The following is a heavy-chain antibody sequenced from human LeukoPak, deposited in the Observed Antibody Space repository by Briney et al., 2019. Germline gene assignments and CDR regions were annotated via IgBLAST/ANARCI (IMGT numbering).Heavy chain of an antibody. J-gene: IGHJ4*02. CDR2: VDPEDGET. CDR1: GYTFTDYY. Sequence: ASVKVSCKVSGYTFTDYYMHWVQQAPGKGLEWMGLVDPEDGETIYAEKFQGRVTITADTSTDTAYMELSSLRYEDTAVYYCATAVITSLDYWGQGTLVTVSS. D-gene: IGHD3-22*01. V-gene: IGHV1-69-2*01. CDR3: ATAVITSLDY.